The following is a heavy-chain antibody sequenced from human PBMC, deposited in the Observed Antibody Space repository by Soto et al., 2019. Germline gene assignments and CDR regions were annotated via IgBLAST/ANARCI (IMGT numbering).Heavy chain of an antibody. J-gene: IGHJ4*02. D-gene: IGHD6-13*01. CDR1: GGSFSGYY. V-gene: IGHV4-34*01. CDR2: INYSGST. CDR3: ARQGYTSNIFDS. Sequence: SETLSLTCAVYGGSFSGYYWNWIRQPPGKGLEWIGEINYSGSTTYNPSLKSRVTISVDTSKNQFSLKLTSVTAADTAVYYCARQGYTSNIFDSWGQGSLVTVSS.